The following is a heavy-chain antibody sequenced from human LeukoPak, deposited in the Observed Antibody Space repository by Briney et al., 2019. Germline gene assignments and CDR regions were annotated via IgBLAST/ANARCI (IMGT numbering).Heavy chain of an antibody. D-gene: IGHD6-19*01. J-gene: IGHJ4*02. CDR3: AKSRGYSSGWSLFDY. V-gene: IGHV3-23*01. CDR1: GFTFSSYA. CDR2: ISGSGGST. Sequence: GGSLRLSCAASGFTFSSYAMSWVRQAPGKRLEWVSAISGSGGSTYYADSVKGRFTISRDNSKSTLYLQMNSLRAEDTAVYYCAKSRGYSSGWSLFDYWGQGTLVTVSS.